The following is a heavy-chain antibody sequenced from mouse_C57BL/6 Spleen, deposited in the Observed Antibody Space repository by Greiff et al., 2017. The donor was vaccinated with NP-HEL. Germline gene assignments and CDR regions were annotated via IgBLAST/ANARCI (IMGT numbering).Heavy chain of an antibody. CDR1: GYTFTDYY. Sequence: EVQLQQSGPELVKPGASVKISCKASGYTFTDYYMNWVKQSHGKSLEWIGDINPNNGGTSYNQKFKGKATLTVDKSSSTAYMELRSLTSEDSAVYYWARYGGGAMDDWGQGTSVTVSS. V-gene: IGHV1-26*01. D-gene: IGHD1-1*02. CDR3: ARYGGGAMDD. J-gene: IGHJ4*01. CDR2: INPNNGGT.